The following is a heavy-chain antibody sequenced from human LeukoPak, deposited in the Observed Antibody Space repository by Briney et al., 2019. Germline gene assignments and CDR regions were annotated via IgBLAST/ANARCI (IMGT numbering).Heavy chain of an antibody. CDR2: IYSGGST. Sequence: PGGSLRLSCVDSGFTFSSFAMSWVRQAPGKGLEWVSVIYSGGSTYYADSVKGRFTISRDNSKNTLYLQMNSLRAEDTAVYYCARDPGGNWGYWGQGTLVTVSS. V-gene: IGHV3-66*01. CDR1: GFTFSSFA. CDR3: ARDPGGNWGY. J-gene: IGHJ4*02. D-gene: IGHD7-27*01.